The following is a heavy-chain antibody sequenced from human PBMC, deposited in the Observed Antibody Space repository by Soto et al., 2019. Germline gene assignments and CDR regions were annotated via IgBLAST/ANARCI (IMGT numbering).Heavy chain of an antibody. CDR1: GGSFSGYY. D-gene: IGHD2-2*01. CDR2: INHSGST. V-gene: IGHV4-34*01. CDR3: ARGGTSPYYYYYGMDV. Sequence: SETLSLTCAVDGGSFSGYYWSWIRQPPGKGLEWIGEINHSGSTNYNPSLKSRVTISVDTSKNQFSLKLSSVTAADTAVSYRARGGTSPYYYYYGMDVCRQGPTVPVSS. J-gene: IGHJ6*02.